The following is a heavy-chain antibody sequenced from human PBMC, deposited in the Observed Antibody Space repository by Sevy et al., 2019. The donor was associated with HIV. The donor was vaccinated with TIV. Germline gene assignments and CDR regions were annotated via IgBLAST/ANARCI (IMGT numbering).Heavy chain of an antibody. CDR2: IYYNGHI. D-gene: IGHD1-26*01. Sequence: SETLYLTCTVSGGSITSLYWNWIRQPPGKGLEWIANIYYNGHINYNPSLKSRVTLSLDTSKNQFSLRLSSVSAADTAMYYCAGENAWGRGYSWGQGTLVTVSS. J-gene: IGHJ4*02. V-gene: IGHV4-59*08. CDR3: AGENAWGRGYS. CDR1: GGSITSLY.